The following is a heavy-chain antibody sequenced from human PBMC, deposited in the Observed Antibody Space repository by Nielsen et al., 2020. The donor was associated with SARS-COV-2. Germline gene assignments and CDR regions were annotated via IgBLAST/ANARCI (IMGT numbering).Heavy chain of an antibody. CDR2: IDAGKSNA. D-gene: IGHD4-17*01. CDR1: GYRFSSYA. V-gene: IGHV1-3*01. J-gene: IGHJ5*02. Sequence: ASVKVSCKASGYRFSSYAMHWVRQAPGQSLEWMGWIDAGKSNAKYSQRFQGRVSMTTDTSAGIGYMEMSGLTLEDTAVYYCARAESGDRDGNWFDPWGQGTLVTVSS. CDR3: ARAESGDRDGNWFDP.